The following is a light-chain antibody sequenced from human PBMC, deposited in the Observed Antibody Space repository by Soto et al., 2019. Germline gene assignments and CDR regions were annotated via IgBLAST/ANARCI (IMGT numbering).Light chain of an antibody. J-gene: IGLJ1*01. V-gene: IGLV2-8*01. CDR2: EVS. CDR3: SSYAGSNNYV. CDR1: SSDVGGYNY. Sequence: SALTQPPSASGSPGQSVTISCTGTSSDVGGYNYVSWYKQHPGKAPKLMIYEVSKRPSGVPDRFSGSKSGNTASLTVSGLQAEDEADYYCSSYAGSNNYVFGTGTKLTVL.